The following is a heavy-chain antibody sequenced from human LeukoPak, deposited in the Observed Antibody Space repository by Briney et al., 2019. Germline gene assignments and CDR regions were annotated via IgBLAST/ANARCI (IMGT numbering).Heavy chain of an antibody. CDR3: ARSDGSSWYSLHDY. Sequence: GGSLRLSCAASGFIFSRYWMSWVRQAPGKGREWVANMDQDGSEIYHVASVKDRFTISRDNAKNSLYLQMNSLRAEDTAVYYCARSDGSSWYSLHDYWGQGTLVTVSS. CDR2: MDQDGSEI. D-gene: IGHD6-13*01. CDR1: GFIFSRYW. J-gene: IGHJ4*02. V-gene: IGHV3-7*01.